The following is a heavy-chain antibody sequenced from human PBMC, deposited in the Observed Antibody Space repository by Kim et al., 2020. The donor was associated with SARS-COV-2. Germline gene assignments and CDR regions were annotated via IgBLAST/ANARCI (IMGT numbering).Heavy chain of an antibody. J-gene: IGHJ6*02. D-gene: IGHD2-15*01. Sequence: AQKFTGRVTVTRDTSISTAYMALSRLRADDTAVYYCARSRINDYYYYGMDVWGQGTTVTVSS. CDR3: ARSRINDYYYYGMDV. V-gene: IGHV1-2*02.